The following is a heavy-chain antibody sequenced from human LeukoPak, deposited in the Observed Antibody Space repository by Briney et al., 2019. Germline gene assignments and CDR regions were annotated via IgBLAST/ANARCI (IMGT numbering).Heavy chain of an antibody. CDR3: ARLSSPPPDNFWYFHL. V-gene: IGHV1-69*05. CDR2: VIPIFGTP. CDR1: GFTFSESW. Sequence: PGGSLRLSCVTSGFTFSESWMSWVRQAPGQGLEWMGGVIPIFGTPNYAPKFKGRVTITTDESTKTAYMKLSSLRSEDTAVYYCARLSSPPPDNFWYFHLWGRGTLVTVSS. D-gene: IGHD6-19*01. J-gene: IGHJ2*01.